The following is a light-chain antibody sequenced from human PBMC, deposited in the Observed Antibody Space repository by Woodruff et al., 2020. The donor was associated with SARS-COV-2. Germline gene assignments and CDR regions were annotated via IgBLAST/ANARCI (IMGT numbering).Light chain of an antibody. CDR3: ISYTSNNTPYV. V-gene: IGLV2-14*03. J-gene: IGLJ1*01. Sequence: NIFSGYQQHPRKAPKHIIYYISRRPSGVSSRFSGSKSGNTASLTISGLQAEDEADYYCISYTSNNTPYVFGTGT. CDR2: YIS. CDR1: NI.